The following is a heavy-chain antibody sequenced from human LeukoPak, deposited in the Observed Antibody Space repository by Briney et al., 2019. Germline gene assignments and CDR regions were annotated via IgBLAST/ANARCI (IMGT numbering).Heavy chain of an antibody. CDR1: GLNLSNHG. Sequence: GALVKVSCKASGLNLSNHGIRRGRQAPGPRLEVIGLVRAYNGNTNYAQKLQGRVTMTTDTSTSTVYMELRSLRSDDTAVYYCARMDSSGYYSTYYYYYMDVWGKGTTVTISS. CDR3: ARMDSSGYYSTYYYYYMDV. CDR2: VRAYNGNT. J-gene: IGHJ6*03. D-gene: IGHD3-22*01. V-gene: IGHV1-18*01.